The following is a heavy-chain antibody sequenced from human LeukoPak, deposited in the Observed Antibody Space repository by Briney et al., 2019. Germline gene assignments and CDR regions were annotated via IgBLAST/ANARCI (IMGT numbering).Heavy chain of an antibody. D-gene: IGHD4-17*01. V-gene: IGHV1-18*01. CDR1: GYTFTSYG. Sequence: ASVKVSCKASGYTFTSYGISWVRQAPGQGLEWMGWISAYNGNTNYAQKFQGRVTMARNTSISTAYMELSSLRSEDTAVYYCARGPYGDAPDYWGQGTLVTVSS. CDR2: ISAYNGNT. CDR3: ARGPYGDAPDY. J-gene: IGHJ4*02.